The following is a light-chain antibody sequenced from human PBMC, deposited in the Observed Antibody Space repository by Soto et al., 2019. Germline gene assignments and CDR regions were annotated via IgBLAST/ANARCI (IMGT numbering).Light chain of an antibody. CDR1: SSNIGNNY. J-gene: IGLJ1*01. CDR3: CSYAGTTTFYV. CDR2: DNN. Sequence: QSVLAQPPSVSAAPGQKVTISCSGSSSNIGNNYVSWYQQLPGTAPKLLIYDNNKRPSGIPDRFSGSKSGNTASLTIFGLQADDEADYYCCSYAGTTTFYVFGTGTKVTVL. V-gene: IGLV1-51*01.